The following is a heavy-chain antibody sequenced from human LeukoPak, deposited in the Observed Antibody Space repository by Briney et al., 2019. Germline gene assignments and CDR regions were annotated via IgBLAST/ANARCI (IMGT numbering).Heavy chain of an antibody. Sequence: SVKVSCRASGGTFSSYAISWVRQAPGQGLEWMGGIIPIFGTANYAQKFQGRVTITADESTSTAYMELGSLRSEDTAVYYCARDRYDSSGYYQFYDAFDIWGQGTMVTVSS. CDR1: GGTFSSYA. V-gene: IGHV1-69*13. CDR2: IIPIFGTA. J-gene: IGHJ3*02. CDR3: ARDRYDSSGYYQFYDAFDI. D-gene: IGHD3-22*01.